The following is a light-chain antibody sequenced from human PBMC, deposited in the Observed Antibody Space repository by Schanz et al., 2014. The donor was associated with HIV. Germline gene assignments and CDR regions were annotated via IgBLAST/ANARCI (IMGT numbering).Light chain of an antibody. Sequence: QSALTQPASVSGSPGQSITITCTGTTSDIGTYNHVSWYQQHPGKAPKLIIFEVNSRPSGVSNRFSGSRSGSTASLTISGLQAEDEGDYYCATWDDSLSGWVFGGGTKLTV. CDR3: ATWDDSLSGWV. CDR2: EVN. J-gene: IGLJ3*02. CDR1: TSDIGTYNH. V-gene: IGLV2-14*01.